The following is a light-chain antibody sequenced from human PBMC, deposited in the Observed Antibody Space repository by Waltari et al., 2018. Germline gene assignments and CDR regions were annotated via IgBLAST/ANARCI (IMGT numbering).Light chain of an antibody. CDR3: QQTYSMPAT. J-gene: IGKJ4*01. V-gene: IGKV1-39*01. CDR2: AAS. Sequence: DIQMTQSPASLSASLRDRVIITCRASQSIGTYVNWYQRKPGEAPGLLIHAASSLQSGVPSRFSGSGSGTDFTHTISRLQPEDFATYYCQQTYSMPATFGGGTKVEIK. CDR1: QSIGTY.